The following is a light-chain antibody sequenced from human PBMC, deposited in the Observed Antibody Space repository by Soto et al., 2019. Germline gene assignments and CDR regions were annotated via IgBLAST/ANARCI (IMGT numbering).Light chain of an antibody. J-gene: IGKJ1*01. V-gene: IGKV4-1*01. CDR2: WAS. CDR3: QQYYTFPRT. Sequence: DIVMTQSPDSLAVSLGERATINCKSSQSLLYTSNNKNYLSWYQKKPGLPPKMLLYWASTRESGVPDRFTGSGSGTTFTLTISSRQAEDVAVYYCQQYYTFPRTFGQGSKVEIK. CDR1: QSLLYTSNNKNY.